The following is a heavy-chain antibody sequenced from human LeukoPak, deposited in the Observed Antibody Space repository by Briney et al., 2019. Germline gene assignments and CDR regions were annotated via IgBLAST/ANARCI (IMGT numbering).Heavy chain of an antibody. D-gene: IGHD3-10*01. J-gene: IGHJ4*02. Sequence: ASVKVSCKASGYTFTGYYIHWVRQTPGQGLEWMGWINPNINGTNYAQKFQGRVTMTGDRSISTAYMELRSLRSDDTAVYYCARARVRGVIIPPFGYWGQGTLVTVSS. CDR1: GYTFTGYY. CDR3: ARARVRGVIIPPFGY. V-gene: IGHV1-2*02. CDR2: INPNINGT.